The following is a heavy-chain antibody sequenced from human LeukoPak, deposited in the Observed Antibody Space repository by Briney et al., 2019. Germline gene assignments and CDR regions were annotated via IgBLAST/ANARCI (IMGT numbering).Heavy chain of an antibody. CDR3: ARENGWSYCDY. Sequence: PGGSLRLSCAASGFTFSSNGMHWVRQVAGKGLEWEAVISYDGSKKYYTDSVKGRSTISRDNSKNTLYLQMNSLRAEDTAMYYCARENGWSYCDYWGQGTLVTVSS. J-gene: IGHJ4*02. D-gene: IGHD6-19*01. CDR1: GFTFSSNG. CDR2: ISYDGSKK. V-gene: IGHV3-30*03.